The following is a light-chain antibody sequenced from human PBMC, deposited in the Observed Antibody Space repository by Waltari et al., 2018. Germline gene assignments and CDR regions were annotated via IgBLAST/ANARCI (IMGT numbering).Light chain of an antibody. CDR1: STDVGDYNY. CDR2: DVT. Sequence: QSALTQPASVSGSPGQSITISCTGASTDVGDYNYVSWYQQIPGKAPKVIIYDVTKRPSGVSNHFSGSKSGNSASLSISGLQAEDEAHYYCCSYAGRSTWVFGGGTKVTVL. J-gene: IGLJ3*02. V-gene: IGLV2-14*03. CDR3: CSYAGRSTWV.